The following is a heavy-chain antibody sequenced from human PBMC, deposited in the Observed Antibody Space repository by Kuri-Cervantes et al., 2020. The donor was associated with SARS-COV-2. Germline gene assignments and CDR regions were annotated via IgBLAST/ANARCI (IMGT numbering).Heavy chain of an antibody. CDR1: GYTFTGYY. Sequence: ASVKVSCKASGYTFTGYYMHWMRQAPGQGLEWMGRINPNSGGTNYAQKFQGRVTMTRDTSISTAYMELSRLRSEDTAVYYCARALPTDTAYYDYVWGSYPHVGRAFDIWGQGTMVTVSS. CDR3: ARALPTDTAYYDYVWGSYPHVGRAFDI. D-gene: IGHD3-16*02. V-gene: IGHV1-2*06. CDR2: INPNSGGT. J-gene: IGHJ3*02.